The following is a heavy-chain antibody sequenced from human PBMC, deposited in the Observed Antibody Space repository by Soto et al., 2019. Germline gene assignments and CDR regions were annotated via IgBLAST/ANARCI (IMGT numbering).Heavy chain of an antibody. CDR3: ARGVDTAKAGY. Sequence: VQLVESGGDLIQPGGSLRLSCAASGFTVSSHHMTWVRQAPGRGPEWVSTIYPAGNTFYADSVKGRFTISRETSKNMLYLQMNSLRAEDTAVYYCARGVDTAKAGYWGQGTLVTVSS. CDR1: GFTVSSHH. V-gene: IGHV3-53*01. J-gene: IGHJ4*02. CDR2: IYPAGNT. D-gene: IGHD5-18*01.